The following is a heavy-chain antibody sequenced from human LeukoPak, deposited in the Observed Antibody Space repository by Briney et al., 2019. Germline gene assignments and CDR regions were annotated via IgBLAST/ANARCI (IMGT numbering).Heavy chain of an antibody. CDR2: ISSSGSTI. CDR1: GYTFSSYE. V-gene: IGHV3-48*03. D-gene: IGHD6-13*01. J-gene: IGHJ4*02. CDR3: ARDPRSSSWYY. Sequence: GGSLRLSCAASGYTFSSYEMNWVRQAPGKGLEWVSYISSSGSTIYYADSVKGRFTISRDNAKNSLYLQMNSLRAEDTAVYYCARDPRSSSWYYWGQGTRVTVSS.